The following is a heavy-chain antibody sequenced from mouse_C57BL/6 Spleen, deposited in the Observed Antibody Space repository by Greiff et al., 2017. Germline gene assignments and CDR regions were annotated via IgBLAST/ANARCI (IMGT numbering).Heavy chain of an antibody. CDR3: ARDYDYDSPAWFAY. Sequence: VQLQQPGTELVKPGASVKLSCKASGYTFTSYWMHWVKQRPGQGLEWIGNINPSNGGTKYNEKFKSKATLTVDKPSSTAYMQRSSLTSEDSAVYYCARDYDYDSPAWFAYWGQGTLVTVSA. V-gene: IGHV1-53*01. CDR1: GYTFTSYW. D-gene: IGHD2-4*01. CDR2: INPSNGGT. J-gene: IGHJ3*01.